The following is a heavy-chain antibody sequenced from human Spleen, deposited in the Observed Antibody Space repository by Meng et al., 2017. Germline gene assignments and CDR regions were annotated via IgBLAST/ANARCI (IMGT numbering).Heavy chain of an antibody. CDR2: ISASGGSK. Sequence: GESLKISCAASGFTFSLYGMRWVRQAPGKGLEWVSGISASGGSKYYADSVKGRFTISRDNSKNTLYLQMNSLRAEDTAIYYCAKERGERIYCSGGSCYGCFDPWGQGTLVTVSS. CDR3: AKERGERIYCSGGSCYGCFDP. J-gene: IGHJ5*02. CDR1: GFTFSLYG. D-gene: IGHD2-15*01. V-gene: IGHV3-23*01.